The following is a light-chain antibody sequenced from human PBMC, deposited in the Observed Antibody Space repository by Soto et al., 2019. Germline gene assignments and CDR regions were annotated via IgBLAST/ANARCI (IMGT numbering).Light chain of an antibody. Sequence: RLTQSPSSLSASVGDTVTISCRTSQAISTYLAWYQQKPGKAPTLLIFGASSLHNGVPPRFAGSGSGSEFTLTTNRLQPDDFATYFWQHYTRYSAPFGQGTRV. J-gene: IGKJ5*01. CDR1: QAISTY. CDR3: QHYTRYSAP. V-gene: IGKV1-5*01. CDR2: GAS.